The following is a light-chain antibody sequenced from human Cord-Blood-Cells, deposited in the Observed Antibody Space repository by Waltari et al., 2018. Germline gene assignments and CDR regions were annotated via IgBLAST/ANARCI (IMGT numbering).Light chain of an antibody. CDR1: QSISSY. V-gene: IGKV1-39*01. CDR3: QQSYSTPWT. Sequence: DIQMTQSPSSLSASVGDRVTITCLASQSISSYLNWYQQKPGKVPKLLLYAASSLQSGVPSRFSGSGSGTDFTLTISSLQPEDFATYYCQQSYSTPWTFGQGTKLEIK. J-gene: IGKJ2*01. CDR2: AAS.